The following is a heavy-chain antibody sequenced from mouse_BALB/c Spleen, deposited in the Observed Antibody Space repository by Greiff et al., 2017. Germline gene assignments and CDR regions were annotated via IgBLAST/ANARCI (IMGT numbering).Heavy chain of an antibody. CDR2: ISNLAYSI. CDR3: ASSYGNQPAMDY. V-gene: IGHV5-15*02. D-gene: IGHD1-1*01. Sequence: DVMLVESGGGLVQPGGSRKLSCAASGFTFSDYGMAWVRQAPGKGPEWVAFISNLAYSIYYADTVTGRFTISRENAKNTLYLEMSSLRSEDTAMYYCASSYGNQPAMDYWGQGTSVTVSA. CDR1: GFTFSDYG. J-gene: IGHJ4*01.